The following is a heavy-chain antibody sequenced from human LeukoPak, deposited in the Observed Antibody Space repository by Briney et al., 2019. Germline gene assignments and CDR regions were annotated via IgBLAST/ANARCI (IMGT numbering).Heavy chain of an antibody. J-gene: IGHJ4*02. CDR3: ARGPQWLNY. D-gene: IGHD6-19*01. CDR2: TYYRSKWYS. V-gene: IGHV6-1*01. CDR1: GDSFSSNSAA. Sequence: SQTLSLTCAISGDSFSSNSAAWDWIRQSPSRGLEWLGRTYYRSKWYSAYPVSVKTRISINSDTSKNQFSLQLNSVTPEDTAVYYCARGPQWLNYWGQGTLVTVSS.